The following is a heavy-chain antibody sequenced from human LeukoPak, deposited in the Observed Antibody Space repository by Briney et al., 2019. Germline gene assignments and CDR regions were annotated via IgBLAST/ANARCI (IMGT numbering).Heavy chain of an antibody. J-gene: IGHJ4*02. Sequence: SETLSLTCTVSGGSISSYYWSWIRQPPGRGREWIGYIYYIGSTNYTPSHKSRVTISVDTSKNQFSLKLSSVTAADTAVYYCALSYSSGSYVHWGQGTLVTVSS. CDR2: IYYIGST. D-gene: IGHD1-26*01. V-gene: IGHV4-59*01. CDR3: ALSYSSGSYVH. CDR1: GGSISSYY.